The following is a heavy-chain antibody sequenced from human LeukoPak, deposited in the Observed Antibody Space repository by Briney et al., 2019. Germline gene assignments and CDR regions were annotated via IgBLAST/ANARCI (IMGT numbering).Heavy chain of an antibody. CDR2: IYSGGST. V-gene: IGHV3-53*01. J-gene: IGHJ4*02. CDR1: GFTVSSNY. D-gene: IGHD6-19*01. CDR3: ASMLGSGWSFDY. Sequence: GGSLRLSCAASGFTVSSNYMNWVRQAPGKGLEWVSVIYSGGSTDYADSVKGRFTISRDNSKNTLHLQMNSLRAEDTAMYYCASMLGSGWSFDYWGQGTLVTVSS.